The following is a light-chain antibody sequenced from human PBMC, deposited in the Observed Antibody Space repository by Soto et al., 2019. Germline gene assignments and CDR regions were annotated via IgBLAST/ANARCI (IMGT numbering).Light chain of an antibody. V-gene: IGLV2-14*01. CDR1: GSDIGGYNH. Sequence: QSALTQPASVSGSPGQSITISCTGTGSDIGGYNHVSWYQHHPGKAPKLIIYEVTNRPSGVSNRFSGSKSGNTASLTISGLQAEDAADYYCSSYTSSTTYVFATVTKLTVL. CDR2: EVT. CDR3: SSYTSSTTYV. J-gene: IGLJ1*01.